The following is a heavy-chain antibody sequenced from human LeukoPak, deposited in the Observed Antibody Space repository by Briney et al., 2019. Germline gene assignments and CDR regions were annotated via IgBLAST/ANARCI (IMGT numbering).Heavy chain of an antibody. J-gene: IGHJ6*03. Sequence: SETLSLTCAVYGGSFGGYYWSWIRQPPGKGLEWIGEINHSGSTNYNPSLKSRVTISVDTSKNQFSLKLSSVTAADTAVYYCAREWSPYYMDVWGKGTTVTVSS. D-gene: IGHD1-26*01. CDR3: AREWSPYYMDV. CDR2: INHSGST. V-gene: IGHV4-34*01. CDR1: GGSFGGYY.